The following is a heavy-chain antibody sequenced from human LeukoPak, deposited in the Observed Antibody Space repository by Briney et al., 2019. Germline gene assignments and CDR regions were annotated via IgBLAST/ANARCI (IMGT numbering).Heavy chain of an antibody. CDR2: IIPIFGTA. J-gene: IGHJ5*02. CDR1: GYTFTSYG. V-gene: IGHV1-69*06. D-gene: IGHD4-17*01. Sequence: ASVKVSCKASGYTFTSYGISWVRQAPGQGLEWMGGIIPIFGTANYAQKFQGRVTITADKSTSTAYMELRSLRSEDTAAYYCARVGGGDYGATIQGWFDPWGQGTLVTVSS. CDR3: ARVGGGDYGATIQGWFDP.